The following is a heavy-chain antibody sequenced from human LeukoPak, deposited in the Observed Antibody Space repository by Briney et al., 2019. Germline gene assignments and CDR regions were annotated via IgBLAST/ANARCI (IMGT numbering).Heavy chain of an antibody. Sequence: PGGSLRLSCAASGFTLSGSCMIWVRQAPGKGLEWVANIRQDGTERFYVESVKGRFTISRDNAKNSMYLQMKSLKAEDTAVYYCPRYGRGAVPDSYYYYGMDVYGPRTTVTVSS. J-gene: IGHJ6*02. CDR2: IRQDGTER. CDR1: GFTLSGSC. CDR3: PRYGRGAVPDSYYYYGMDV. V-gene: IGHV3-7*01. D-gene: IGHD6-19*01.